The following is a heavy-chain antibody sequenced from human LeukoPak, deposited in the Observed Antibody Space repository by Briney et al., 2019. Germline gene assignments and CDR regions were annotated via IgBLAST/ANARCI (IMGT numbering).Heavy chain of an antibody. D-gene: IGHD2-15*01. CDR1: GFTFSSYG. CDR2: IRYDGSNK. Sequence: PGGSLRLSCAASGFTFSSYGMHWVRQAPGKGLEWVAFIRYDGSNKYYADSVKGRFTISRDNPKNTLYLQMNSLRAEDTAVYYCAEASNRGYSPYFDYWGQGTLVTVPS. J-gene: IGHJ4*02. V-gene: IGHV3-30*02. CDR3: AEASNRGYSPYFDY.